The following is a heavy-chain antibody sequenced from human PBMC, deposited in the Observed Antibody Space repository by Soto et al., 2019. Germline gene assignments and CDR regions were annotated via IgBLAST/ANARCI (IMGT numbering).Heavy chain of an antibody. Sequence: PGGSLRLSCAAFGFTFSSYAMNWVRQAPGKGLEWVSGLSKSGESTYYADSVKGRFAISRDTSKNTLYLLMNSLRAEDTAMYYCAKNPRYKGDYRGAPFDYWGQATLVSAS. CDR2: LSKSGEST. CDR1: GFTFSSYA. V-gene: IGHV3-23*01. D-gene: IGHD4-17*01. CDR3: AKNPRYKGDYRGAPFDY. J-gene: IGHJ4*02.